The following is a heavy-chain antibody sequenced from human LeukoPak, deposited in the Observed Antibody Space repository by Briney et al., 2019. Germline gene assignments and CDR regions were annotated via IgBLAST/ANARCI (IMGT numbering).Heavy chain of an antibody. J-gene: IGHJ4*02. CDR1: GFTFSSHW. Sequence: PGGSLRLSCAASGFTFSSHWMHWVRQAPGKGLVWVTRISSDGSSTRYADSVKGRFAISRDSAKNTLYLQMSSLRAEDTAMYYCARISLSGWVNDHWGQGTLVTVSS. CDR3: ARISLSGWVNDH. CDR2: ISSDGSST. D-gene: IGHD6-19*01. V-gene: IGHV3-74*01.